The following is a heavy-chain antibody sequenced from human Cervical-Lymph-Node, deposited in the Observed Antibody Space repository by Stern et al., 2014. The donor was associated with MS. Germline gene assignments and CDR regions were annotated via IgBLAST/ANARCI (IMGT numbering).Heavy chain of an antibody. CDR1: GFTFGSQT. V-gene: IGHV3-30-3*02. Sequence: VQLVESEGGVVQPGRSLRLSCAASGFTFGSQTMHWVRQAPGKGLDWVAIISYDGSNQHYADSVKGRFTISRDNSNNTLYLQMNSLRAEDTAVYYCAKPAVARYFDYWGQGTQVTVSS. CDR3: AKPAVARYFDY. J-gene: IGHJ4*02. CDR2: ISYDGSNQ. D-gene: IGHD6-19*01.